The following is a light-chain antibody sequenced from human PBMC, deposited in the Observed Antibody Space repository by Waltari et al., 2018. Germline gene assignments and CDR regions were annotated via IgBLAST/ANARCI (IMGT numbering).Light chain of an antibody. V-gene: IGKV3-11*01. CDR2: DAS. Sequence: EIVWTQSPATLSLSPGERATLSCRASQSVSSYLAWYQQKPGQAPSLLIYDASNRATGIPARFSGSGSGTDFTLTISSLEPEEFAVYYCQQRSNWPPITFGQGTRLEIK. CDR1: QSVSSY. CDR3: QQRSNWPPIT. J-gene: IGKJ5*01.